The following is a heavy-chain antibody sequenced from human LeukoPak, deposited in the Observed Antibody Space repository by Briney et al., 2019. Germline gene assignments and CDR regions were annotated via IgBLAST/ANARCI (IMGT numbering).Heavy chain of an antibody. V-gene: IGHV3-23*01. Sequence: GGSLRLSCAASGFTFTSYTMSWVRQAPGKGLEWVSAISGSGGSTYYADSVKGRFTISRDNAKNSLYLQMNSLRAEDTAVYYCARKTPANFIVVVPAAVDYWGQGTLVTVSS. CDR2: ISGSGGST. CDR3: ARKTPANFIVVVPAAVDY. J-gene: IGHJ4*02. D-gene: IGHD2-2*01. CDR1: GFTFTSYT.